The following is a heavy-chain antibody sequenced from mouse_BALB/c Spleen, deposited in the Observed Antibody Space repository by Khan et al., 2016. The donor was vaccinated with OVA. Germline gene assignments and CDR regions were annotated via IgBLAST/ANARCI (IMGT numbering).Heavy chain of an antibody. Sequence: QVQLKQSGAELARPGASVKLSCKASGYTFTDYYINWVKQRTGQGLEWIGEIYPGSGNTYYNEKFKGKATLTADKSSSTAYMQLSSLTSEDSAVYFCARGRGYFDYWAKAPLSQSPQ. V-gene: IGHV1-77*01. CDR2: IYPGSGNT. J-gene: IGHJ2*01. CDR3: ARGRGYFDY. CDR1: GYTFTDYY.